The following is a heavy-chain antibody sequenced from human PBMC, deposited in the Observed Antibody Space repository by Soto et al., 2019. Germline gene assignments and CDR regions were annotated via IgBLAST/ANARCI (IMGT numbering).Heavy chain of an antibody. CDR1: GGSISSGDYY. CDR2: IYYSGST. V-gene: IGHV4-30-4*01. D-gene: IGHD2-8*01. J-gene: IGHJ3*02. Sequence: PSETLSLTCTVSGGSISSGDYYWSWIRQPPGKGLEWIGCIYYSGSTYYNPSLKSRVTISVDTSKNQFSLKLSSVTAADTAVYYCARGVRTSDAFDIWGQGTMVTVSS. CDR3: ARGVRTSDAFDI.